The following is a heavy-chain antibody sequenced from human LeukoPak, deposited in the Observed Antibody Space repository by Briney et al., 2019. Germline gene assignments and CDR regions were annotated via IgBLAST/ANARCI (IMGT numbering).Heavy chain of an antibody. CDR2: IYHSGST. CDR3: ARYLYPAFDI. J-gene: IGHJ3*02. V-gene: IGHV4-30-2*01. Sequence: SETLSLTCAVSGFSISSGGYSWRWIRQPPGKGLEWIVYIYHSGSTYYNPSLKSRVTISVDRSKNQFSLKLSSVTAADTAVYYCARYLYPAFDIWGQGTMVTVSS. CDR1: GFSISSGGYS.